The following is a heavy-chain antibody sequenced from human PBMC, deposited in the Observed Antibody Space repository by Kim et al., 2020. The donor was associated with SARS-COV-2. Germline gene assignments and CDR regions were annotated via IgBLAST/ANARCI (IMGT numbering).Heavy chain of an antibody. CDR2: ST. CDR3: ARDAQQLADY. V-gene: IGHV1-46*01. J-gene: IGHJ4*02. D-gene: IGHD6-13*01. Sequence: STSYEQKFQGRVTMTRDTSTSTVYMELSSLRSEDTAVYYCARDAQQLADYWGQGTLVTVSS.